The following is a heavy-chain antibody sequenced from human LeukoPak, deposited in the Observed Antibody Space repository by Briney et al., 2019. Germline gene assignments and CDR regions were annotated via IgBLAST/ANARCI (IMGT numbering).Heavy chain of an antibody. CDR1: GFTFSSYS. Sequence: GGSLRLSCAASGFTFSSYSMNWVRQAPGKGLEWVSYISSSSSTIYYADSVKGRFTMSRDNSKNMLYLQMNSLRAEDTAVYYCARVEIPWSFDYWGQGTLVTVSS. D-gene: IGHD2-21*01. CDR3: ARVEIPWSFDY. V-gene: IGHV3-48*01. J-gene: IGHJ4*02. CDR2: ISSSSSTI.